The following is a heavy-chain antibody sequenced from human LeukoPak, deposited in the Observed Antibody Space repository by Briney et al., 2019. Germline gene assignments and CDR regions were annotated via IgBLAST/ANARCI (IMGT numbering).Heavy chain of an antibody. V-gene: IGHV3-30*02. CDR1: GFSFGGYG. D-gene: IGHD3-16*01. Sequence: GGSLRLSCAASGFSFGGYGMHWVRQTPGKGLDWVSFVRHDGSKTYYGDSVKGRFTISRDNSNNTVYLQMNRLRPDDTAVYYCVRDGIGGSTTLDSWGQGTLVTVSS. CDR2: VRHDGSKT. J-gene: IGHJ5*01. CDR3: VRDGIGGSTTLDS.